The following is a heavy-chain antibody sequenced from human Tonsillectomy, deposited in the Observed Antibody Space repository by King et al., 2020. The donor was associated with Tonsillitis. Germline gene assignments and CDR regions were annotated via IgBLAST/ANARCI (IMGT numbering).Heavy chain of an antibody. Sequence: QLQLQESGSGLVKPSQTLSLTCAVSGGSISSGGYSWSWIRQPPGKGLEWIGYIYHSGSTYYNPSLKSRVTISLERSKNQFSLKLSSVTAADTAVYYCARTTLGIAAAHYWYFDLWGRGTLVTVSS. CDR1: GGSISSGGYS. CDR2: IYHSGST. J-gene: IGHJ2*01. CDR3: ARTTLGIAAAHYWYFDL. V-gene: IGHV4-30-2*01. D-gene: IGHD6-13*01.